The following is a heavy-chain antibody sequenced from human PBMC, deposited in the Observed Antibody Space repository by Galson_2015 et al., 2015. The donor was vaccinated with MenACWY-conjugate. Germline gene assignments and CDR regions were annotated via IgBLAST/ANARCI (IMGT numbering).Heavy chain of an antibody. CDR3: ARGHYGMDV. CDR2: IKKDGSEK. V-gene: IGHV3-7*03. Sequence: SLRLSCAASGFTFRNYWMTWVRQAPGKGLEWVASIKKDGSEKYYVDSVKGRFTISRDNAKNSLYLEMNSLRVEDTAVYSCARGHYGMDVWGQETTFTASS. J-gene: IGHJ6*02. CDR1: GFTFRNYW.